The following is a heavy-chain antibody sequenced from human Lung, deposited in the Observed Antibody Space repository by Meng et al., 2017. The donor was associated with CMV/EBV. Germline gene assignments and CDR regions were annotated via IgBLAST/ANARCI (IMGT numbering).Heavy chain of an antibody. CDR3: ARDPGLDSAAYYDFWSGSPLYYYYGMDV. CDR1: GFTFSSYS. J-gene: IGHJ6*02. CDR2: ISSSSSYI. Sequence: LTXAASGFTFSSYSMNWVRQAPGKGLEWVSSISSSSSYIYYADSVKGRFTISRDNAKNSLYLQMNSLRAEDTAVYYCARDPGLDSAAYYDFWSGSPLYYYYGMDVWGQGTTVTVSS. V-gene: IGHV3-21*01. D-gene: IGHD3-3*01.